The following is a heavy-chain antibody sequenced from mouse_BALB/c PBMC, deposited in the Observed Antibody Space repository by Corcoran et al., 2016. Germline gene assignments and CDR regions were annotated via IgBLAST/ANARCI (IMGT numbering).Heavy chain of an antibody. CDR1: GYTFTNYG. V-gene: IGHV9-3-1*01. CDR3: ADDGSICFEY. Sequence: QIQLVQSGPELKKPGETVKISCKASGYTFTNYGMNWVKQAPGKGLKWMGWINTYTGEPTYADDFKGRFAFSLETSASTAYLQINNLKNEDTSTYFCADDGSICFEYWGQGTSVTVSS. D-gene: IGHD1-1*01. J-gene: IGHJ4*01. CDR2: INTYTGEP.